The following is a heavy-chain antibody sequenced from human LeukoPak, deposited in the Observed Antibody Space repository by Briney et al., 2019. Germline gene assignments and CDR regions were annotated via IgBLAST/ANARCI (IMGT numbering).Heavy chain of an antibody. CDR3: SEYQGDGHYARYYYGMDV. Sequence: GGSLRLSCAASGFTFSSYGMSWVRQAPGKGLEWVSAISDSGGSTYYADSVKGRFTISRDNSKNTLYLQMNSLRAEDTAVYTCSEYQGDGHYARYYYGMDVWGQGTTVTVSS. V-gene: IGHV3-23*01. CDR2: ISDSGGST. D-gene: IGHD3-22*01. J-gene: IGHJ6*02. CDR1: GFTFSSYG.